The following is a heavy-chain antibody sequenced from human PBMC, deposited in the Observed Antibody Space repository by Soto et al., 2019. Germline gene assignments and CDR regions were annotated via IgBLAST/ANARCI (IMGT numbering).Heavy chain of an antibody. J-gene: IGHJ5*02. V-gene: IGHV4-59*08. CDR3: ARQLGGSSSWCAQQPQNWFDP. CDR2: IYYSGST. D-gene: IGHD6-13*01. CDR1: GGSISSYY. Sequence: PSETLSLTCTVSGGSISSYYWSWIRQPPGKGLEWIGYIYYSGSTNYNPSLKSRVTISVDTSKNQFSLKLSSVTAADTAVYYCARQLGGSSSWCAQQPQNWFDPWGQGTLVTVSS.